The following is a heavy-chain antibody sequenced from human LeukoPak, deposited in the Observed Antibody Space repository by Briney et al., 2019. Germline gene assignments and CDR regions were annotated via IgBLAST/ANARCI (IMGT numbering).Heavy chain of an antibody. Sequence: SETLSLTCTVSGDSTSSDRYYGGWVRQPPGKGLEWIGNIYYSGSTYYNPSLKSRVTISLDTSKNQFSLKLSSVTAADTAVYYCARDYRPYSSSWYYDYWGQGTLVTVSS. D-gene: IGHD6-13*01. CDR3: ARDYRPYSSSWYYDY. J-gene: IGHJ4*02. V-gene: IGHV4-31*03. CDR1: GDSTSSDRYY. CDR2: IYYSGST.